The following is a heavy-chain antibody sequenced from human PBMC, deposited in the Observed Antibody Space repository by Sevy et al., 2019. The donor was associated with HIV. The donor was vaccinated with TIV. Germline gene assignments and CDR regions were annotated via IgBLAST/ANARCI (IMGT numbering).Heavy chain of an antibody. Sequence: SETLSLTCTVSGGSISSSSYYWGWIRQPPGKGLEWIGSNYYSGSTYYNPSLKSRVTISVDTSKNQFSLKLSSVTAADTAVYYCARKLIAVAGPNWFDPWGQGTLVTVSS. J-gene: IGHJ5*02. CDR2: NYYSGST. V-gene: IGHV4-39*01. CDR3: ARKLIAVAGPNWFDP. CDR1: GGSISSSSYY. D-gene: IGHD6-19*01.